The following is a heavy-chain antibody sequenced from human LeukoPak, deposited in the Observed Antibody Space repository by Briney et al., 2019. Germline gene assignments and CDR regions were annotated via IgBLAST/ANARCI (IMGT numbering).Heavy chain of an antibody. V-gene: IGHV4-4*07. CDR1: GGSISSYY. D-gene: IGHD2-15*01. J-gene: IGHJ6*02. Sequence: SETLSLTCTVSGGSISSYYWSWIRQPAGKGLEWIGRIYTSGSTNYNPSLKSRVTMSVDTSKNQFSLKLSSVTAADTAAYYCARVAVAGYYYGMDVWGQGTTVTVSS. CDR3: ARVAVAGYYYGMDV. CDR2: IYTSGST.